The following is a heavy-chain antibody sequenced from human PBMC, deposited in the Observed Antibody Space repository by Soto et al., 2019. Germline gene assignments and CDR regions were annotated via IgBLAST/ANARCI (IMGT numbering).Heavy chain of an antibody. V-gene: IGHV1-18*01. J-gene: IGHJ5*02. CDR1: GYTFTSYG. D-gene: IGHD2-8*01. Sequence: GASVKVSCKASGYTFTSYGISWVRQAPGQGLEWMGWISAYNGNTNYAQKLQGRVTMTTDTSTSTAYMELRSLRPDDTAVYYCARSIGYCTNGVCYVDWFDPWGQGTLVTVSS. CDR3: ARSIGYCTNGVCYVDWFDP. CDR2: ISAYNGNT.